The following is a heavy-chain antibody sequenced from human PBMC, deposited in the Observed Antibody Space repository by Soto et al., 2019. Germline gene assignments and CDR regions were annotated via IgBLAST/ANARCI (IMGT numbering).Heavy chain of an antibody. CDR2: IYYSGST. Sequence: LETLSLTCTVSGGSVTSGSDYWSWIRQPPGKGLEWIGYIYYSGSTNYNPSLKSRVTISVDTSKNQISLKLSSVTAADTAVYYCARDQGIAVAVFDYWGQGTLVTVSS. CDR3: ARDQGIAVAVFDY. V-gene: IGHV4-61*01. CDR1: GGSVTSGSDY. J-gene: IGHJ4*02. D-gene: IGHD6-19*01.